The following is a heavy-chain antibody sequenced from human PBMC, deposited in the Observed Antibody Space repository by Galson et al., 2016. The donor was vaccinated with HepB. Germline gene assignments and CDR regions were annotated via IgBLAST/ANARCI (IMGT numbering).Heavy chain of an antibody. CDR3: ARDIVSPPTAYSDL. Sequence: SLRLSCAASGFTFNDYYMSWIRQAPGKGLEWVSYITSIGGYTHYADSVKGRFTIYRDDAKKSLYLQMNSLRAEDTAVYYCARDIVSPPTAYSDLRGRGTQVTVSS. V-gene: IGHV3-11*05. CDR2: ITSIGGYT. CDR1: GFTFNDYY. J-gene: IGHJ4*02. D-gene: IGHD2-15*01.